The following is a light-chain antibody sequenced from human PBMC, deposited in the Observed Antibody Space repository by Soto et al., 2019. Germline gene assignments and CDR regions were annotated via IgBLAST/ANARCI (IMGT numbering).Light chain of an antibody. CDR3: SSYTSSRTYV. V-gene: IGLV2-14*01. Sequence: QSVLTQPASVSGSPGQSITISCSGTSSDVGSYDHVAWYQQFPGKTPKLMIYDVSDRPSGISNRFSGSKSDNTASLTISGLQAEDEAEYYCSSYTSSRTYVFGTGTKVTVL. J-gene: IGLJ1*01. CDR1: SSDVGSYDH. CDR2: DVS.